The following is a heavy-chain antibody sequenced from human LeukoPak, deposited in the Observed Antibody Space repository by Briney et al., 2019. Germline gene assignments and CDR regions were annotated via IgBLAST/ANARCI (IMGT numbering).Heavy chain of an antibody. Sequence: GGSLRLSCAASGFTFSSNEMNWVRQAPGKGLEWVSYISGGGSTIYYADSVKGRFTISRDNAKNSLYLQMNSLRAEDTAVYYCARTMWGVDYWGQGTLVTVSS. D-gene: IGHD3-10*01. J-gene: IGHJ4*02. CDR3: ARTMWGVDY. V-gene: IGHV3-48*03. CDR1: GFTFSSNE. CDR2: ISGGGSTI.